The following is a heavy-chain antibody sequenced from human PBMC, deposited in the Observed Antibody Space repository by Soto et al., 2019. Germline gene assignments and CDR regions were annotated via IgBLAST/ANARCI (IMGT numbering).Heavy chain of an antibody. CDR3: ARAGKDIVGVPAAMTHYYYGMDV. D-gene: IGHD2-2*01. CDR2: IIPIFGTA. CDR1: GGTFSSYA. V-gene: IGHV1-69*01. Sequence: QVQLVQSGAEVKKPGSSVKVSCKASGGTFSSYAISWVRQAPGQGLEWMGGIIPIFGTANYAQKFQGRVTITADESTSTAYMELSSLRSEDTAVYYCARAGKDIVGVPAAMTHYYYGMDVWGQGTTVTVSS. J-gene: IGHJ6*02.